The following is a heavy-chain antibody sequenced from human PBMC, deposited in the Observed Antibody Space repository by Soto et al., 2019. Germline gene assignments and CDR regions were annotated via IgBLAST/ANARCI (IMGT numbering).Heavy chain of an antibody. Sequence: SVKVSCKASGGTFSSYAISWVRQAPGQGLEWMGGIIPIFGTANYAQKFQGRVTITADESTSTAYMELSSLRSEDTAVYYCARVTREWFGELSDWGQGTLVTVSS. J-gene: IGHJ4*02. CDR1: GGTFSSYA. CDR2: IIPIFGTA. D-gene: IGHD3-10*01. V-gene: IGHV1-69*13. CDR3: ARVTREWFGELSD.